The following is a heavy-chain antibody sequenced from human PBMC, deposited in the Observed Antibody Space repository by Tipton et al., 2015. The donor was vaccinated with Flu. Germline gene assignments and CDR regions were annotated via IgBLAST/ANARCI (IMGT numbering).Heavy chain of an antibody. CDR3: ARPGELTPYDF. D-gene: IGHD3-16*01. J-gene: IGHJ3*01. CDR2: ISSGNSYI. V-gene: IGHV3-21*01. Sequence: QLVQSGGGLVKPGGSLRLTCAATGFSFSTYSMTWVRQAPGKGLEWVSSISSGNSYIDYTDSVRGRFTVSRDNAKNSLFLQMNSLRVEDTAMYYCARPGELTPYDFWGQGTMVTVSS. CDR1: GFSFSTYS.